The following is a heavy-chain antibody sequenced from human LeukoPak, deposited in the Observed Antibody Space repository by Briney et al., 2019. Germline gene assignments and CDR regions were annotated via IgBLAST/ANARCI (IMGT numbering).Heavy chain of an antibody. Sequence: PGGSLRLSCAASGFTFRDYDMTWIRQAPGKGLEWVSYISSSDRTIYNAESVKGRFTISRDNAKNSLYLQMNSLRAEDTAVYYCARAPTHGSGSSFDYWGQGTLVTVSS. V-gene: IGHV3-11*01. D-gene: IGHD3-10*01. J-gene: IGHJ4*02. CDR2: ISSSDRTI. CDR3: ARAPTHGSGSSFDY. CDR1: GFTFRDYD.